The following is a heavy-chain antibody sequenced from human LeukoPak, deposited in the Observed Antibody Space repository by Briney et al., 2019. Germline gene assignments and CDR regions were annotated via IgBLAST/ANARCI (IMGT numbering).Heavy chain of an antibody. D-gene: IGHD2/OR15-2a*01. CDR2: IWYDGTNE. CDR3: ARRMGLSPMIDY. J-gene: IGHJ4*02. Sequence: PGGSLRLSCAASGFTFSSYGMHWVRQAPGRGLEWVAIIWYDGTNENYADSVKGRFTISRDDSENTLYLQMNNVRVEDTALYYCARRMGLSPMIDYWGQGTLVTVSS. CDR1: GFTFSSYG. V-gene: IGHV3-33*08.